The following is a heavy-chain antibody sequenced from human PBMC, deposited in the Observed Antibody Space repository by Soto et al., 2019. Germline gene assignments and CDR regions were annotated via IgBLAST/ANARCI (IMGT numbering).Heavy chain of an antibody. D-gene: IGHD4-17*01. V-gene: IGHV3-30*18. CDR2: ISYDGSNK. CDR3: AKDLAYGDYGGWY. CDR1: GFTFSSYG. Sequence: QVQLVESGGGVVQPGRSLRLSCAASGFTFSSYGMHWVRQAPGKGLEWVAVISYDGSNKYYADSVKGRFTISRDNSKNTLYLQMNSLRAEDTAVYYCAKDLAYGDYGGWYWGQGTLVTVSS. J-gene: IGHJ4*02.